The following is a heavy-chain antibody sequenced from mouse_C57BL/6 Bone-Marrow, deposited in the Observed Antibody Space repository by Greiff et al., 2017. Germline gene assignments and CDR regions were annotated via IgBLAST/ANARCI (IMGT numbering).Heavy chain of an antibody. CDR2: ISYDGSN. Sequence: EVQVVESGPGLVKPSQSLSLTCSVTGYSITSGYYWNWIRQFPGNKLEWMGYISYDGSNNYNPSPKNRISITRDTSKNQFFLKLNSVTTEDTATYYCAVYYGSSYDWYFDVWGTGTTVTVSS. J-gene: IGHJ1*03. V-gene: IGHV3-6*01. D-gene: IGHD1-1*01. CDR1: GYSITSGYY. CDR3: AVYYGSSYDWYFDV.